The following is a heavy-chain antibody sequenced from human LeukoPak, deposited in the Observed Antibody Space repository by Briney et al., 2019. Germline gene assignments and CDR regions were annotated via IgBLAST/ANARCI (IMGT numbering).Heavy chain of an antibody. J-gene: IGHJ6*03. D-gene: IGHD2-2*01. Sequence: SQTLSLTCTVSGGSISSGSSYWSWIRQPAGKGLEWIGRIYTSGSTNYNPSLKSRVTISVDTSKNQFSLKLSSVTAADTAVYYCARIAEGPAAMTRYYYYYMDVWGKGTTVTISS. CDR2: IYTSGST. CDR3: ARIAEGPAAMTRYYYYYMDV. CDR1: GGSISSGSSY. V-gene: IGHV4-61*02.